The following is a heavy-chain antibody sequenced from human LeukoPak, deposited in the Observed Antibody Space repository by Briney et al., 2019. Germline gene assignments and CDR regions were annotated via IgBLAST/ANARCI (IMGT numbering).Heavy chain of an antibody. CDR2: ISSSGSTI. D-gene: IGHD2-15*01. Sequence: GGSLRLSCAASGFTFSDYYMSWIRQAPGKGLEWVSYISSSGSTIYYADSVKGRFTIPRDNAKNSLYLQMNSLRAEDTAVYYCAGETIYCSGGSCPFDYWGQGTLVTVSS. CDR3: AGETIYCSGGSCPFDY. CDR1: GFTFSDYY. J-gene: IGHJ4*02. V-gene: IGHV3-11*04.